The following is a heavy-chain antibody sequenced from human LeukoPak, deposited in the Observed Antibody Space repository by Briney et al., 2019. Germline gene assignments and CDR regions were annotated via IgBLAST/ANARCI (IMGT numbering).Heavy chain of an antibody. Sequence: GGSLRLSCAASGFTFSTYWMTWVRQAPGKGLEWVANIKHDGSEKSYVDSVKGRFTISRDNAKNSLYLQISSLRAEDTAVYYCARDAETSGWYVADYWGQGTLVTVSS. J-gene: IGHJ4*02. CDR2: IKHDGSEK. D-gene: IGHD6-19*01. V-gene: IGHV3-7*01. CDR3: ARDAETSGWYVADY. CDR1: GFTFSTYW.